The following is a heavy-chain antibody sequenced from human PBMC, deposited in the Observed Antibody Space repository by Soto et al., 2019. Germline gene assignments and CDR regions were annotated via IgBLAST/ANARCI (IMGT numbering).Heavy chain of an antibody. V-gene: IGHV1-18*04. CDR3: ARRGLIASAGTTYNY. CDR2: ISACNGNT. J-gene: IGHJ4*02. D-gene: IGHD6-13*01. CDR1: GYTFTSYG. Sequence: ASVKVSCKASGYTFTSYGISWVRQAPGQGLEWMGWISACNGNTNYSQKLQGRVTMTTDTSTSTAYMELRSLRSDDTAVYYCARRGLIASAGTTYNYWGQGTLVTVSS.